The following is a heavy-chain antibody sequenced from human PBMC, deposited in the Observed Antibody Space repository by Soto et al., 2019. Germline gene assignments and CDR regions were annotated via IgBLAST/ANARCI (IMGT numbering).Heavy chain of an antibody. Sequence: GGSLRLSCAASGFTFSSYGMHWVRQAPGKGLEWVAVISYDGSNKYYADSVKGRFTISRDNSKNTLYLQMNSLRAEDTAVYYCAKDLPSPYSSSPELADYWGQGTLVTVSS. CDR2: ISYDGSNK. D-gene: IGHD6-6*01. J-gene: IGHJ4*02. CDR1: GFTFSSYG. V-gene: IGHV3-30*18. CDR3: AKDLPSPYSSSPELADY.